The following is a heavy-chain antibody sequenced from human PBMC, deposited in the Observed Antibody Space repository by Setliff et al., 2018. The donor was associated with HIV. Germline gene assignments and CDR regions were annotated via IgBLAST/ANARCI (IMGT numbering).Heavy chain of an antibody. Sequence: GASVKVSCKASGYSFTDYYIHWVRQAPGQGLEWMGWINPKSGDTKYGQSFQGRVTMTRDTSISTAYMNLSGLRSNDTAVYYCTRGTAVADTNTQPFKYWGQGALVTVSS. CDR3: TRGTAVADTNTQPFKY. CDR1: GYSFTDYY. J-gene: IGHJ4*02. D-gene: IGHD6-19*01. V-gene: IGHV1-2*02. CDR2: INPKSGDT.